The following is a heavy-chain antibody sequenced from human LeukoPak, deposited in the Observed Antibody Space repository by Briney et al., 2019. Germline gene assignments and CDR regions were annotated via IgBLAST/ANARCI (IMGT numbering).Heavy chain of an antibody. CDR1: GYSFTSYW. V-gene: IGHV5-51*01. Sequence: GESLKISCKGSGYSFTSYWIGWVRQMPGKGLGWMGIIYPGDSDTRYSPSFQGQVTISADKSISTAYLQWSSLKASDTAMYYCATASPTSYCGGDCYRDYWGQGTLVTVSS. J-gene: IGHJ4*02. CDR2: IYPGDSDT. CDR3: ATASPTSYCGGDCYRDY. D-gene: IGHD2-21*02.